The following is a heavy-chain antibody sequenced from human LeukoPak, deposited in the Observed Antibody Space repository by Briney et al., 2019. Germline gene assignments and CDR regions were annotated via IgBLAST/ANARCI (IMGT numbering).Heavy chain of an antibody. CDR2: IYTGGST. J-gene: IGHJ4*02. V-gene: IGHV4-61*02. CDR1: GGSINSGSYY. D-gene: IGHD3-22*01. CDR3: ARVSYDSSGHSFDY. Sequence: SQTLSLTCTVSGGSINSGSYYWSWIRQPAGKGLEWIGRIYTGGSTNYNPSLKSRVTISLDTSKNQFSLKLSSVTAADTAVYYCARVSYDSSGHSFDYWGQGTLVTVSS.